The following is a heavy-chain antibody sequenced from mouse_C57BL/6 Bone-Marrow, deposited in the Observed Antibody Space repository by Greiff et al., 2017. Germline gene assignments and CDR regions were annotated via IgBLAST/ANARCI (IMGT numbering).Heavy chain of an antibody. CDR2: IDPENGDT. CDR1: GFNIKDDY. V-gene: IGHV14-4*01. D-gene: IGHD4-1*01. CDR3: TANWDRVYYIDY. Sequence: VQLQQSGAELVRPGASVKLSCTASGFNIKDDYMHWVKQRPEQGLEWIGWIDPENGDTEYASKFQGKATITADTSSNTAYLQLSSLTSEDTAVYYCTANWDRVYYIDYWGQGTTLTVSS. J-gene: IGHJ2*01.